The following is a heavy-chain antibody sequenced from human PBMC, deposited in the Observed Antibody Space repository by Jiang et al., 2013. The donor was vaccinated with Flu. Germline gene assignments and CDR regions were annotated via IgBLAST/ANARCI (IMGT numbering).Heavy chain of an antibody. Sequence: GSGLVKPSETLSLTCTVSGGSISSYYWSWIRQPPGKGLEWIGYIYYSGSTNYNPSLKSRVTISVDTSKNQFSLKLSSVTAADTAVYYCARSSLNYDSSGYYLDGIEHWGQGTLVTVSS. CDR3: ARSSLNYDSSGYYLDGIEH. V-gene: IGHV4-59*01. D-gene: IGHD3-22*01. CDR2: IYYSGST. J-gene: IGHJ1*01. CDR1: GGSISSYY.